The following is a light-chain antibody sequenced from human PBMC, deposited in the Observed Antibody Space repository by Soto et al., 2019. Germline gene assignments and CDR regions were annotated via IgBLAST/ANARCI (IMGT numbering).Light chain of an antibody. CDR3: AAWDDSLSGWV. J-gene: IGLJ3*02. CDR2: RNN. V-gene: IGLV1-47*01. Sequence: QSVLTQPPSASGTPGQRVTISWSGSSSNIGSNYVYWYQQIPGTAPKLLIYRNNQRPSGVPDRFSGSKSGTSASLAISGLRSEDEADYYCAAWDDSLSGWVFGGGTKLTVL. CDR1: SSNIGSNY.